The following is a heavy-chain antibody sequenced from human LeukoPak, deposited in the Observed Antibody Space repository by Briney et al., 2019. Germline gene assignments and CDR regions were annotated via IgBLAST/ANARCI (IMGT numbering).Heavy chain of an antibody. Sequence: GGSLRLSCAASGFSFSSYNVNWVRQTPGKGLEWVSSITSSSTYTFYADSVKGRFTISRDNAKNSLYLQMNSLRAEDTAVYYCAELGITMIGGVWGKGTTVTISS. V-gene: IGHV3-21*01. CDR1: GFSFSSYN. D-gene: IGHD3-10*02. CDR2: ITSSSTYT. CDR3: AELGITMIGGV. J-gene: IGHJ6*04.